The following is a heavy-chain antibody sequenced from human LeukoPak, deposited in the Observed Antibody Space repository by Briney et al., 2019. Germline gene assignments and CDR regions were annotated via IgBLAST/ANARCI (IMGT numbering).Heavy chain of an antibody. CDR3: AMHSGYSSGWYFSY. D-gene: IGHD6-19*01. V-gene: IGHV4-59*01. CDR2: IYYSGSI. CDR1: GGSISSYY. Sequence: PSETLSLTCTVSGGSISSYYWSWIRQPPGKGLEWIGYIYYSGSINYNPSLKSRVTISVDTSKNQFSLKLSSVTAADTAVYYCAMHSGYSSGWYFSYWGQGTLVTVSS. J-gene: IGHJ4*02.